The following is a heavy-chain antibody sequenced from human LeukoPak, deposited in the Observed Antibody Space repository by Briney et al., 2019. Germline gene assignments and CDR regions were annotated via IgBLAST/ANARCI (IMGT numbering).Heavy chain of an antibody. Sequence: GGSLRLSCAASGFTFSSHWMSWVRQAPGKGLEWVANIKKDGSEKYYVDAVKGRFTISRDNSKNTLYLQMNGLRAEDTAVYYCARDYGTYWGQGTLVTVSS. CDR2: IKKDGSEK. CDR1: GFTFSSHW. D-gene: IGHD3-10*01. J-gene: IGHJ4*02. CDR3: ARDYGTY. V-gene: IGHV3-7*01.